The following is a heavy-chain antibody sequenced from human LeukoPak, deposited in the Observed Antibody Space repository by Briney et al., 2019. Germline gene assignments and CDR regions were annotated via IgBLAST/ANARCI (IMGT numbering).Heavy chain of an antibody. CDR1: GYRFTGYN. V-gene: IGHV1-3*01. J-gene: IGHJ4*02. CDR2: INAENGDT. CDR3: ARDQYNVIDS. D-gene: IGHD1-14*01. Sequence: ASVKVSCKASGYRFTGYNIDWVRQAPGQRPEWMGRINAENGDTKYSQKFQGRVTITRNTFASTSYMELSSLRSEDTAVYYCARDQYNVIDSWGQGTLVTVSS.